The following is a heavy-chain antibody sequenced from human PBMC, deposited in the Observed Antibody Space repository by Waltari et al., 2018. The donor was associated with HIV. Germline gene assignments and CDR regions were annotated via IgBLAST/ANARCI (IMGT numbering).Heavy chain of an antibody. CDR1: GFDFSVYW. J-gene: IGHJ4*02. CDR2: IKHDGSDM. V-gene: IGHV3-7*03. CDR3: VRSNSGHLDH. Sequence: VESGGDLVQPGGSLRLSCAVSGFDFSVYWMSWVRQSPGKGLEWVANIKHDGSDMYYADSVRGRSITSRDSTKKLVFLQMKNLRDDDTGTYYCVRSNSGHLDHWGQGTVVIVSS. D-gene: IGHD5-12*01.